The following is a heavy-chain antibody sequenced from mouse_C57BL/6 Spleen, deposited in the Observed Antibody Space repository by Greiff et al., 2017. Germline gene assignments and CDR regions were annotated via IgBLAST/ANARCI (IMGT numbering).Heavy chain of an antibody. Sequence: QVKLQQPGAELVKPGASVKLSCKASGYTFTSYWMHWVKQRPGQGLEWIGMIHPKSGSTNYNEKFKSKATLTVDKSSSTAYMQLSSLTSEDSAVYYCARSITTVVEGAMDYWGQGTSGTVSS. D-gene: IGHD1-1*01. V-gene: IGHV1-64*01. CDR1: GYTFTSYW. CDR3: ARSITTVVEGAMDY. J-gene: IGHJ4*01. CDR2: IHPKSGST.